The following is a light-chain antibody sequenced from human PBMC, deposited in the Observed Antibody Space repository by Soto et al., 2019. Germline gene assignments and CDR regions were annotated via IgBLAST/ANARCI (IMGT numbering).Light chain of an antibody. CDR2: DAS. J-gene: IGKJ5*01. CDR3: QQRSNWPPSIT. V-gene: IGKV3-11*01. CDR1: QSVSSY. Sequence: EIVLTQYPATLSLSPGERATLSCRASQSVSSYLAWYQQKPGQAPRLLIYDASNRAPGITARFSGSGSGTDFTLTLSRRQPEDFAVYYCQQRSNWPPSITYGQGTRLEIK.